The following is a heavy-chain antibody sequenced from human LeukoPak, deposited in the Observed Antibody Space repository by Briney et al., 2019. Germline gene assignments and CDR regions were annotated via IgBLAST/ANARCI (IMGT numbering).Heavy chain of an antibody. V-gene: IGHV3-53*01. J-gene: IGHJ4*02. Sequence: SGGSLRLSCAASGFTFSSNYMSWVRQAAGKGVEWGSVIYSGGSTYYSDSGKGRFTISREKCKKTLDLQMNSLRAEDTAVYYCVKDLSSWLPGVFDYWGQGTLVTVSS. D-gene: IGHD6-13*01. CDR3: VKDLSSWLPGVFDY. CDR1: GFTFSSNY. CDR2: IYSGGST.